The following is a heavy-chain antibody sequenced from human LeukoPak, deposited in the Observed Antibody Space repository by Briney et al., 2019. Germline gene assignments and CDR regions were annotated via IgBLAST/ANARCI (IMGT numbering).Heavy chain of an antibody. Sequence: PGGSLRLSCAASGFTFSSYAMSWVRQAPGKGLEWVSAISGSGGSTYYADSVKGRFTISRDNSKNTLYLQMNSLRAEDTAVYYCARGRSLSTTVTMNFDYWGQGTLVTVSS. CDR2: ISGSGGST. CDR1: GFTFSSYA. J-gene: IGHJ4*02. V-gene: IGHV3-23*01. CDR3: ARGRSLSTTVTMNFDY. D-gene: IGHD4-4*01.